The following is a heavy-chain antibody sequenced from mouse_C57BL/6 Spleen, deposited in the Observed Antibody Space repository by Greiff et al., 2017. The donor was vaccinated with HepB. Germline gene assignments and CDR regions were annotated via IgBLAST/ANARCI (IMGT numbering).Heavy chain of an antibody. D-gene: IGHD1-1*01. V-gene: IGHV1-82*01. CDR2: IYPGDGDT. CDR1: GYAFSSSW. CDR3: ARSDYYGSSYWFAY. Sequence: VQLQQSGPELVKPGASVKISCKASGYAFSSSWMNWVKQRPGKGLEWIGRIYPGDGDTNYNGKFKGKATLTADNSSSTAYMQLSSLTSEDSAVYCGARSDYYGSSYWFAYWGQGTLVTVSA. J-gene: IGHJ3*01.